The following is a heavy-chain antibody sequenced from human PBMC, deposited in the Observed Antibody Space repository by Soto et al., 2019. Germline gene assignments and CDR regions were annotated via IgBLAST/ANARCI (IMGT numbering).Heavy chain of an antibody. Sequence: SETLSLTYTVSGDSISSSSDYWGWIRQPPGKGLEWIGYMYHSGSTYYNPSLKSRVTISIDRSKNQFSLKLSSVTAADTAVYYCAKVPDYWGQGILVTVSS. CDR3: AKVPDY. CDR2: MYHSGST. CDR1: GDSISSSSDY. D-gene: IGHD2-2*01. V-gene: IGHV4-39*07. J-gene: IGHJ4*02.